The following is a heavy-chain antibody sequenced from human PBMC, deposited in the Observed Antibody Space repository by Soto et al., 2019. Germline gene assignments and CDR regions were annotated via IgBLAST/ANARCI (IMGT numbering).Heavy chain of an antibody. CDR3: ARTPETRDWLDP. CDR1: GRFISNYY. Sequence: SETLSLTCTVSGRFISNYYCNWVRQHPGKGLEWIGYIYYIGAYNYNPSLKSRVTISVDTSKNQFSLKLTSVTAADTAVYYCARTPETRDWLDPWGQGTLVTV. CDR2: IYYIGAY. D-gene: IGHD1-7*01. V-gene: IGHV4-59*01. J-gene: IGHJ5*02.